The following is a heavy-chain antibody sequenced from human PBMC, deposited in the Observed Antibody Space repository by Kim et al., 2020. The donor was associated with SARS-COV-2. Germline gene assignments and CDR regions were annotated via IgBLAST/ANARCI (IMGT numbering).Heavy chain of an antibody. Sequence: GGSLRLSCAASGFTFGTHWMHWVRQVPGKGLMWVSHINSEGTVSTYADSVKGRFTISRDNAKSTLSLHMNILIPEDTAVYYCVRAWSYCLDVCGQGSTVT. CDR1: GFTFGTHW. D-gene: IGHD1-26*01. J-gene: IGHJ6*02. CDR2: INSEGTVS. CDR3: VRAWSYCLDV. V-gene: IGHV3-74*01.